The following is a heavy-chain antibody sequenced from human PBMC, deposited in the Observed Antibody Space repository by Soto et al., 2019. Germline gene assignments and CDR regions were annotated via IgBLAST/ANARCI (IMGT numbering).Heavy chain of an antibody. V-gene: IGHV3-23*01. CDR2: ISGSGGST. D-gene: IGHD2-15*01. J-gene: IGHJ4*02. CDR1: GFTFSSYA. CDR3: AKDPLQTYCSGGSCNQGGFDY. Sequence: GGSLRLSCAASGFTFSSYAMSWVRQAPGKGLEWVSAISGSGGSTYYADSVKGRFTISRDNSKNTLYLQMNSLRAEDTAVYYCAKDPLQTYCSGGSCNQGGFDYWGQGTLVTVSS.